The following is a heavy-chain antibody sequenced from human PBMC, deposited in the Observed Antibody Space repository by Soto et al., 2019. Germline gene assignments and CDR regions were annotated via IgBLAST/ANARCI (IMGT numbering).Heavy chain of an antibody. V-gene: IGHV4-61*01. CDR2: VENSGST. CDR1: GGSVSSESYY. J-gene: IGHJ5*02. CDR3: ARERGDSHWIDP. Sequence: SETLSLTCSVSGGSVSSESYYWSWIRQTPGKGLEWIGNVENSGSTKYNPSLKSRVTISVDTSKDQFSLKLSSVTGADTAVYYCARERGDSHWIDPWGQGTLVTVSS. D-gene: IGHD2-21*01.